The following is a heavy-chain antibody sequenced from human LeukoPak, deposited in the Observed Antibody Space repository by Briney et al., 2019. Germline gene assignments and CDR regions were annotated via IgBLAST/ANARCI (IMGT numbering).Heavy chain of an antibody. D-gene: IGHD2-2*01. J-gene: IGHJ4*02. CDR2: ISWNSGSI. Sequence: PGGSLRLSCAASGFTFDDYAMHWVRQAPGKGLEWVSGISWNSGSIGYADSVKGRFTISRDNAKNSLYLQMNGLRAEDMALYYCAKGHCSSTSCYVDYWGQGTLVTVSS. V-gene: IGHV3-9*03. CDR1: GFTFDDYA. CDR3: AKGHCSSTSCYVDY.